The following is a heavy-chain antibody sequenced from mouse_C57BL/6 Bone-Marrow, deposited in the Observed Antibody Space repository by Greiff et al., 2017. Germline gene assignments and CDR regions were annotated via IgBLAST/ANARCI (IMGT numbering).Heavy chain of an antibody. D-gene: IGHD2-4*01. CDR3: ARGGYYEDWYFDV. V-gene: IGHV1-81*01. CDR2: IYPRSGNT. CDR1: GYTFTSSG. Sequence: QVQLQQSGAELARPGASVKLSCKASGYTFTSSGISWVKQRTGQGLEWIGEIYPRSGNTYYNEKFKGKATLTADKSSSTAYMELRSLTSEDSAVYFCARGGYYEDWYFDVWGTGTTVTVSS. J-gene: IGHJ1*03.